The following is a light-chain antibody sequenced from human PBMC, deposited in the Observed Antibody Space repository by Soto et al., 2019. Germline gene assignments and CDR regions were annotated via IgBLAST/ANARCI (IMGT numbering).Light chain of an antibody. CDR3: SSYTSSSTLGGV. J-gene: IGLJ1*01. V-gene: IGLV2-14*03. CDR2: DVT. CDR1: SSDVGGYNY. Sequence: QSVLAQPASVSGSPGQSITSSCTGTSSDVGGYNYVSWYQQHPGKAPKLMISDVTNRPSGVSNRFSGSKSGNTASLTISGLQAEDEADYYCSSYTSSSTLGGVFGTGTKVTVL.